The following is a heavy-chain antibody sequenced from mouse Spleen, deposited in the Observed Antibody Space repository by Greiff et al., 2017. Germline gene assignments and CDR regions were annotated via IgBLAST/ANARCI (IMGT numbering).Heavy chain of an antibody. V-gene: IGHV5-17*01. CDR3: ASKGNYEGYYAMDY. J-gene: IGHJ4*01. CDR2: ISSGSSTI. CDR1: GFTFSDYG. Sequence: EVRLVESGGGLVKPGGSLKLSCAASGFTFSDYGMHWVRQAPEKGLEWVAYISSGSSTIYYADTVKGRFTISRDNAKNTLFLQMTSLRSEDTAMYYCASKGNYEGYYAMDYWGQGTSVTVSS. D-gene: IGHD2-1*01.